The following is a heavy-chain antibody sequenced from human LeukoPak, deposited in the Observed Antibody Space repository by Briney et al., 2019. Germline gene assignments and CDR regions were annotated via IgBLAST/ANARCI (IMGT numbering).Heavy chain of an antibody. Sequence: SETLSLTCTVSGSSISSSRCYWGWIRQPPEKGLEWIGNIFYSGSTYYNPSLKSRVTISVDTSKNQFSLKLTSVTAADTAVYYCARHSPLRYPNWYFDLWGRGTLVTVSS. V-gene: IGHV4-39*01. D-gene: IGHD3-16*02. CDR2: IFYSGST. CDR1: GSSISSSRCY. J-gene: IGHJ2*01. CDR3: ARHSPLRYPNWYFDL.